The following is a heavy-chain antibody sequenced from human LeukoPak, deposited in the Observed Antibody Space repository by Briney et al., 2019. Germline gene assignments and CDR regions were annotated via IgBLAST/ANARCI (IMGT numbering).Heavy chain of an antibody. J-gene: IGHJ4*02. CDR2: ISYDGSNK. Sequence: PGGSLRLSCAASGFTFSSYAMHWVRQAPGKGLEWVAVISYDGSNKYYADSVKGRFTISRDNSKNTLYLQMNSLRAEDTAVYYCARGSLLLNDYWGQGTLVTVSS. V-gene: IGHV3-30*04. D-gene: IGHD2-15*01. CDR3: ARGSLLLNDY. CDR1: GFTFSSYA.